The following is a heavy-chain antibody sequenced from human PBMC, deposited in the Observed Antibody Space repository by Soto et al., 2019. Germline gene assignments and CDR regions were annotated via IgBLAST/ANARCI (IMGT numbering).Heavy chain of an antibody. CDR3: AKDHEDRIFGVVIPSYYYGMDV. V-gene: IGHV3-23*01. CDR2: ISGSGGST. J-gene: IGHJ6*02. Sequence: EVQLLESGGGLVQPGGSLRLSCAASGFTFSSYAMSWVRQAPGKGLEWVSAISGSGGSTYYADSVKGRFTISRDNSKNTLYLQMTSLRAEDTAVYNCAKDHEDRIFGVVIPSYYYGMDVWGQGTKVTVSS. CDR1: GFTFSSYA. D-gene: IGHD3-3*01.